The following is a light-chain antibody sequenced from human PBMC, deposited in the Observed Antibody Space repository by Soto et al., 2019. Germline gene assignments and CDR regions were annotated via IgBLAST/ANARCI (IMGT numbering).Light chain of an antibody. Sequence: QSVPAQPASVSGSHGPSITTSYSGSSSDLGTYNLVSCYQQHTDKAPKLMIDEGSKRASGSSSRFSGSKSGNTAALTISGLQAEDEADYYCCSYASSNSYAGSSFYGFGNGTKVTVL. CDR1: SSDLGTYNL. CDR2: EGS. V-gene: IGLV2-23*01. CDR3: CSYASSNSYAGSSFYG. J-gene: IGLJ1*01.